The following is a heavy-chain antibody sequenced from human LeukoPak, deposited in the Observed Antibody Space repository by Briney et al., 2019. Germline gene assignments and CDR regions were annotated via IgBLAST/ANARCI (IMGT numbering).Heavy chain of an antibody. D-gene: IGHD5-12*01. V-gene: IGHV3-30*02. CDR3: ARDGYSYNDYGGIDY. CDR2: IRSDGSNK. Sequence: GGSLRLSCAASGFTFSSYGMHWVRQAPGTGLEWVAFIRSDGSNKNYVDSVKDRFTISRDNSKNTLYVKMHSLRPEDTAVYYCARDGYSYNDYGGIDYWGQGTLVTVSS. CDR1: GFTFSSYG. J-gene: IGHJ4*02.